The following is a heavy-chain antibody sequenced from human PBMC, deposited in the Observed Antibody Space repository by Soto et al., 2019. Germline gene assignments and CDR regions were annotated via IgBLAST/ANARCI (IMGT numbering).Heavy chain of an antibody. CDR3: AKPNYYNNSGPFDY. J-gene: IGHJ4*02. CDR1: GGTFSRYA. D-gene: IGHD3-22*01. CDR2: IIPIFDTA. Sequence: ASVEVSCKASGGTFSRYAISWVRQAPGQGPEWMGGIIPIFDTANYAQMFQGRVTITADESTTTAYMELSSLRSEDTAVYYCAKPNYYNNSGPFDYWGQGTLVTVSS. V-gene: IGHV1-69*13.